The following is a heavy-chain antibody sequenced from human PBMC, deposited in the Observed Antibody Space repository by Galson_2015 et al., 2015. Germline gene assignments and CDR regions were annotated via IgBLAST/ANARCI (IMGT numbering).Heavy chain of an antibody. D-gene: IGHD2-2*01. Sequence: QSGAEVKKPGESLTISCTGSGYSFPSYWIGWVRQMPGKGLEWMGIIYPGDSDTRYSPSFQGQVTISADKSISTAYLQWSSLKASDTAVYYCARLLVVTVPAAIEGIYYYYYMDVWGKGTTVTVSS. V-gene: IGHV5-51*01. CDR2: IYPGDSDT. J-gene: IGHJ6*03. CDR3: ARLLVVTVPAAIEGIYYYYYMDV. CDR1: GYSFPSYW.